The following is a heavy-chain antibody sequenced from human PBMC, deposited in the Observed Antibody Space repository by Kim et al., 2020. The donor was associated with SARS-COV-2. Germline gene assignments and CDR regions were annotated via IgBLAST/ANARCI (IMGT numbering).Heavy chain of an antibody. CDR1: GFTFSSYW. Sequence: GGSLRLSCAASGFTFSSYWMSWVRQTPGKGLERVADIREDGSEENYVDSVKGRFTISRDNAKSSLSLQMNSLRGEDTAVYYCARVDFQRAFDIWGQGTMVTVSS. V-gene: IGHV3-7*03. CDR3: ARVDFQRAFDI. CDR2: IREDGSEE. J-gene: IGHJ3*02.